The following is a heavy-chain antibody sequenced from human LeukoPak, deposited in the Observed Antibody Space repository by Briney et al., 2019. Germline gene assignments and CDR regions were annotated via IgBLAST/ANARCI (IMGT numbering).Heavy chain of an antibody. Sequence: PSETLSLTCTVSGGSISSYYWSWIRQPPGKGLEWIGYIYYSGGTNYNPSLKSRVTISVDTSKNQFSLKLSSVTAADTAVYYCARGIPKYYYGSGPLDYWGQGTLVTVSS. CDR1: GGSISSYY. CDR3: ARGIPKYYYGSGPLDY. J-gene: IGHJ4*02. V-gene: IGHV4-59*01. CDR2: IYYSGGT. D-gene: IGHD3-10*01.